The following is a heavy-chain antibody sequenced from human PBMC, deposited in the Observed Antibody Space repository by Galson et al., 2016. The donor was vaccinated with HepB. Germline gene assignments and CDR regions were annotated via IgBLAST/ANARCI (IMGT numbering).Heavy chain of an antibody. D-gene: IGHD4-17*01. CDR2: IVVATGYT. CDR1: GFTFSSPA. J-gene: IGHJ4*02. Sequence: SVKVSCKASGFTFSSPAMQWVRQARGQRLEWIGWIVVATGYTDYAQRFQERVTITSDMSTSTAYMELSSLRSEDTAVYYCLAFHGDYGGWGQGTLVTVSS. V-gene: IGHV1-58*02. CDR3: LAFHGDYGG.